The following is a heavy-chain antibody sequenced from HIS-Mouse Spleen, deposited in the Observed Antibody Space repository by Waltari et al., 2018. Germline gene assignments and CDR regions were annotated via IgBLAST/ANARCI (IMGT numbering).Heavy chain of an antibody. D-gene: IGHD6-13*01. CDR3: AREIPYSSSWYDWYFDL. V-gene: IGHV4-39*07. CDR1: GGSITRISYY. J-gene: IGHJ2*01. CDR2: IYYSGST. Sequence: QLQLQESGPGLVKPSETLSPTCTVPGGSITRISYYRGWIRQPPGKGLEWIGSIYYSGSTYYNPSLKSRVTISVDTSKNQFSLKLSSVTAADTAVYYCAREIPYSSSWYDWYFDLWGRGTLVTVSS.